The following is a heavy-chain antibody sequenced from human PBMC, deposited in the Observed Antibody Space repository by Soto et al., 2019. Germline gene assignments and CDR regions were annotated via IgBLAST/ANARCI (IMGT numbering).Heavy chain of an antibody. Sequence: SETLSLTCTVSGGSISSSSYYWGWIRQPPGKGLEWIGSIYYSGSTYYNPSLKSRVTISVDTSKNQFSLKLSSVTAADTAVYYCASPSGRDVDYDYIWGGPRNLGAFDIWGQGTMVTVSS. J-gene: IGHJ3*02. CDR2: IYYSGST. V-gene: IGHV4-39*01. CDR3: ASPSGRDVDYDYIWGGPRNLGAFDI. CDR1: GGSISSSSYY. D-gene: IGHD3-16*01.